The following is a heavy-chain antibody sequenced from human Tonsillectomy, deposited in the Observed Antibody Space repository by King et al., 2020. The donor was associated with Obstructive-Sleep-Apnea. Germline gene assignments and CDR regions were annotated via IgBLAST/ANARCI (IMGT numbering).Heavy chain of an antibody. D-gene: IGHD1-26*01. CDR1: GFTFSSYG. Sequence: VQLVESGGGVVQPGRSLRLSCAASGFTFSSYGMHWVRQAPGKGLEWVAVISYAGRNKYYADSVKGRFTISRDNSKNTLFLQMNSLRPEDTAVSYCAKDVYSGSYIYYYYGMDVWGQGTTVTVSS. J-gene: IGHJ6*02. CDR2: ISYAGRNK. CDR3: AKDVYSGSYIYYYYGMDV. V-gene: IGHV3-30*18.